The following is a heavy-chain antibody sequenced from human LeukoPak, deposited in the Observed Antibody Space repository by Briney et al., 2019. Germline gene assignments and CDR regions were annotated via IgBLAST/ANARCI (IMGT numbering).Heavy chain of an antibody. CDR2: IWYDGSNK. Sequence: HPGGSLRLSCAASGFTFSSYGMHWVRQAPGKGLEWVAVIWYDGSNKYYADSVKGRFTISRDNSKNTLSLQMNSLRAEDTAVYYCAKDLYSFASQYYIHYWGQGTLVTVSS. D-gene: IGHD5-18*01. V-gene: IGHV3-30*02. CDR1: GFTFSSYG. J-gene: IGHJ4*02. CDR3: AKDLYSFASQYYIHY.